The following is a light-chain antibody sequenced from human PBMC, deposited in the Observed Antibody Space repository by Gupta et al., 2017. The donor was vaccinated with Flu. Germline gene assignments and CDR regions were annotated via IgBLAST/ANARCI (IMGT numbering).Light chain of an antibody. J-gene: IGKJ3*01. Sequence: EVVLTQSPGTLSLSPGERATLSCRASQSLSINNIAWYQQKPGQAPRLLIFGASGRATGIPDRFSGGGSGTDFYLTISRLEPEDFAVYYCQYYRSSLVTFGHGTKVDL. CDR3: QYYRSSLVT. CDR2: GAS. V-gene: IGKV3-20*01. CDR1: QSLSINN.